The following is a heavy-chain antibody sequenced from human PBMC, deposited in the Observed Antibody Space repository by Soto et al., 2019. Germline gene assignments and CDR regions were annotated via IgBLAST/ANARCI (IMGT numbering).Heavy chain of an antibody. CDR2: IIPIFGTA. V-gene: IGHV1-69*01. CDR1: GGTFSSYA. D-gene: IGHD3-22*01. Sequence: QVPLVQSGAEVKKPGSSVKVSCKASGGTFSSYAISWVRQAPGQGLEWMGGIIPIFGTANYAQKFQGRVTITADESTSTAYMELSSLRSEDTAVYYCARDLLHYYDSSGFYYYYGMDVWGQGTTVTVSS. J-gene: IGHJ6*02. CDR3: ARDLLHYYDSSGFYYYYGMDV.